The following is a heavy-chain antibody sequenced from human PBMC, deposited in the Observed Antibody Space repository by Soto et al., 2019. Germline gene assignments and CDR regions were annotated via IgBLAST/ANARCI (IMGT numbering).Heavy chain of an antibody. J-gene: IGHJ4*02. Sequence: GGSLRLSCAASGFTFSSYAMSWVRQAPGKGLEWVSAISGSGGSTYYADSVKGRFTISRDNSKNTLYLQMNSLRAEDTAVYYCAKDPLSGPEAVWVYYFDYWGQGTLVTVSS. CDR1: GFTFSSYA. CDR2: ISGSGGST. V-gene: IGHV3-23*01. CDR3: AKDPLSGPEAVWVYYFDY. D-gene: IGHD1-26*01.